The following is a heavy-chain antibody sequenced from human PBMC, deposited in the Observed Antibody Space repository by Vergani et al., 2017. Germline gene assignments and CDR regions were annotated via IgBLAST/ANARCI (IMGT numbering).Heavy chain of an antibody. CDR2: INPNSGGT. V-gene: IGHV1-2*02. Sequence: QVQLVQSGAEVKKPGASVKVSCKASGYTFTSYGISWVRQAPGQGLEWMGWINPNSGGTNYAQKFQGRVTMTRDTSISTAYMELSRLRSDDTAVYYCTRGWYYDSIAYWAYWGQGTLVTVSS. CDR3: TRGWYYDSIAYWAY. CDR1: GYTFTSYG. D-gene: IGHD3-22*01. J-gene: IGHJ4*02.